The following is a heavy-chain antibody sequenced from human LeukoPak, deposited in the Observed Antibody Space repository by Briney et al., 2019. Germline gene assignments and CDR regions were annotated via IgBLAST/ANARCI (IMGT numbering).Heavy chain of an antibody. D-gene: IGHD3-16*02. CDR2: IYHSGST. V-gene: IGHV4-4*02. J-gene: IGHJ6*03. CDR1: GGSISSSNW. CDR3: ARGSGGVIVHYYYMDV. Sequence: PSETLSLTCAVSGGSISSSNWWSWVRQPPGKGLEWIGEIYHSGSTNCNPSLKSRVTISVDKSKNQFSLKLSSVTAADTAVYYCARGSGGVIVHYYYMDVWGKGTTVTVSS.